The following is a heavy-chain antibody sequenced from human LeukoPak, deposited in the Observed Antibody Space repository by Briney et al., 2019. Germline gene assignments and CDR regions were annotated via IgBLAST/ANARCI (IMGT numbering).Heavy chain of an antibody. CDR3: AVAARRGYKYYYYGMDV. J-gene: IGHJ6*02. V-gene: IGHV4-39*01. D-gene: IGHD6-6*01. Sequence: SETLSLTCTVSGGSISSSSYYWGWIRQPPGKGLEWIGSIYYSGSTYYDPSLKSRGTISVDTSKNQFSLKLSSVTAADTAVYYCAVAARRGYKYYYYGMDVWGQGTTVTVSS. CDR1: GGSISSSSYY. CDR2: IYYSGST.